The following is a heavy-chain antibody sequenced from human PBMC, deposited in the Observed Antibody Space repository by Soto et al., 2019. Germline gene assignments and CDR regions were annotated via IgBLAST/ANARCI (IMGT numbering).Heavy chain of an antibody. Sequence: QVQLVESGGGVVQPGRSLRLSCAASGFTFSSYAMHWVRQAPGKGLEWVAVISYDGSNKYYADSVKGRFTISRDNSKNTLYLQMNSLRAEDTAVYYSARVRAGDHYYYGMDVWGQGTTVTVSS. CDR3: ARVRAGDHYYYGMDV. CDR1: GFTFSSYA. CDR2: ISYDGSNK. V-gene: IGHV3-30-3*01. D-gene: IGHD6-13*01. J-gene: IGHJ6*02.